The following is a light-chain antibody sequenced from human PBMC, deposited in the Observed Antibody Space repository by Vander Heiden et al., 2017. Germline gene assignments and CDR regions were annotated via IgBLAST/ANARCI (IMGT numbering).Light chain of an antibody. V-gene: IGKV4-1*01. CDR1: QSILYTFNNKNS. CDR2: WAS. Sequence: DVVMTQSPDFLAVSLGERATINCKSSQSILYTFNNKNSLAWYQQKPGQPPKLLIYWASTRESGVPDRFSGSGSGTDFTLTISSLQAEDVAVYYCQQYDSNPFTFGSETKADI. CDR3: QQYDSNPFT. J-gene: IGKJ3*01.